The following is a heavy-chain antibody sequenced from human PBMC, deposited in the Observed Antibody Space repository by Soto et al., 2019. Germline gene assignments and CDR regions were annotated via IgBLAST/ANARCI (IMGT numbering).Heavy chain of an antibody. D-gene: IGHD2-2*01. CDR3: AGAAGYCSSTSCYMDV. V-gene: IGHV1-46*03. J-gene: IGHJ6*03. CDR1: GYTFTSYY. Sequence: QVQLVQSGAEVKKPGASVKVSCKASGYTFTSYYMHWVRQAPGQGLEWMGIINPSGGSTSYAQKFQGRVTMTRDTSTSTVYMELSSLRSEDTAVYYCAGAAGYCSSTSCYMDVWGKGTTVTVSS. CDR2: INPSGGST.